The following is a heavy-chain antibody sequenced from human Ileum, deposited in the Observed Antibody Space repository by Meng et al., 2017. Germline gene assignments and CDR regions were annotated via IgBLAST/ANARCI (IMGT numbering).Heavy chain of an antibody. CDR3: ARDQIGDYVRDY. Sequence: QVQLVQSGAEVKKPGAAVKVSCKASGYTFTSTNYGISWMRQAPGQGLEWMGWVSTYNDDTNHVQKFQDRVTMTTDTSTSTVYMELRSLRSDDTAVYYCARDQIGDYVRDYWGQGTLVTVSS. D-gene: IGHD4-17*01. V-gene: IGHV1-18*01. J-gene: IGHJ4*02. CDR1: GYTFTSTNYG. CDR2: VSTYNDDT.